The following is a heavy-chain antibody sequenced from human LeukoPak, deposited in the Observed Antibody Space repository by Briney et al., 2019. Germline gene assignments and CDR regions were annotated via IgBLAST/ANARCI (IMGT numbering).Heavy chain of an antibody. CDR1: GNYW. Sequence: GGSLRLSCAASGNYWMHWVRQAPGKGLVWVSHINSDGSWTSYADSVKGRFTISKDNAKNTVYLQMNSLRDEDTAVYYCASDSPGYDSGSYFAYWGQGTLVTVSS. V-gene: IGHV3-74*01. CDR2: INSDGSWT. CDR3: ASDSPGYDSGSYFAY. J-gene: IGHJ4*02. D-gene: IGHD2-15*01.